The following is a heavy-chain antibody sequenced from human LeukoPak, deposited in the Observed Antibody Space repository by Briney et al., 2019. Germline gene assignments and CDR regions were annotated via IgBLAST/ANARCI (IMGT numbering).Heavy chain of an antibody. V-gene: IGHV1-69*13. Sequence: SVKVSCKASGGTFSSYAISWVRQAPGQGLEWMGGIIPIFGTANYAQKFQGRVTITADESTSTAYMELSSLRSEDTAVYYCARGERMATIKSRFDPWGQGTLVTVSS. CDR2: IIPIFGTA. CDR3: ARGERMATIKSRFDP. J-gene: IGHJ5*02. CDR1: GGTFSSYA. D-gene: IGHD5-24*01.